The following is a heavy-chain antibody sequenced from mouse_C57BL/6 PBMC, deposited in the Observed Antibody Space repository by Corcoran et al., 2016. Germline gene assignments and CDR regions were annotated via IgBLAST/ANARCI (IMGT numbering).Heavy chain of an antibody. CDR1: GYTFTTYG. CDR3: ARGTTVVAPFAY. CDR2: INTYSGVP. J-gene: IGHJ3*01. D-gene: IGHD1-1*01. Sequence: QIQLVQSGPELKKPGETVKISCKASGYTFTTYGMSWVKQAPGKGLKWMGWINTYSGVPTYADDFKGRFAFSLETSASTAYLQINNLQNEDTATYFCARGTTVVAPFAYWGQGTLVTVSA. V-gene: IGHV9-3*01.